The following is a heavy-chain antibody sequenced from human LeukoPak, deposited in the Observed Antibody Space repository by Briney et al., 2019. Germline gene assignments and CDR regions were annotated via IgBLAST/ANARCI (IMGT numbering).Heavy chain of an antibody. CDR1: GFTFSSYA. J-gene: IGHJ4*02. CDR3: AKGVASFQGY. CDR2: ISGSGGST. D-gene: IGHD5-12*01. Sequence: GGSLRLSCAASGFTFSSYAMSWVRQAPGKGLEWVSAISGSGGSTYYADSVKGRFTISRGNSKNTLYLQMNSLRAEDTAAYYCAKGVASFQGYWGQGTLVTVSS. V-gene: IGHV3-23*01.